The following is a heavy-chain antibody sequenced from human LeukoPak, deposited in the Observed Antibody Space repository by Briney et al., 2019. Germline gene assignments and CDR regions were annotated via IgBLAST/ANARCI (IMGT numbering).Heavy chain of an antibody. D-gene: IGHD6-13*01. V-gene: IGHV3-23*01. Sequence: PGGSLRLSCAASGFTFSSYAMSWVRQAPGKGLEWVSAISGSGGNIYYVDSVKGRFTISRDNSKNTLYLQMNSLRAEDTAVYYCARRGSVAAGYFDYWGQGTLVTVSS. CDR3: ARRGSVAAGYFDY. CDR1: GFTFSSYA. CDR2: ISGSGGNI. J-gene: IGHJ4*02.